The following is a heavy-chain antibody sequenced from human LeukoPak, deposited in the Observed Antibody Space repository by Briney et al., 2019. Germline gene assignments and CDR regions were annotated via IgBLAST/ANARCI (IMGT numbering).Heavy chain of an antibody. CDR3: ARHLNSGYGDYDLYYYYYMDV. J-gene: IGHJ6*03. D-gene: IGHD4-17*01. CDR1: GYSFTSYW. CDR2: IYPGDSDT. Sequence: GESLKISCKGSGYSFTSYWIGWVRQMPGKGLEWMGIIYPGDSDTRYSPSFQGQVTISADKSISTAYLQWSSLKASDTAMYYCARHLNSGYGDYDLYYYYYMDVWGKGTTVTVSS. V-gene: IGHV5-51*01.